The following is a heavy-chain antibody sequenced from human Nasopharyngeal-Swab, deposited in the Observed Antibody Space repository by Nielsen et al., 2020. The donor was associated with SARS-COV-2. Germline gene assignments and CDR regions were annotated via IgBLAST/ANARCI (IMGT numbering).Heavy chain of an antibody. CDR2: ISYDGSNK. Sequence: GGSLRLSCAASGFTFSSYAMHWVRQAPGKGLEWVAVISYDGSNKYYADSVKGRFTISRDNSKNTLYLQMNSLRADDTAVYYCARELIESFDYWGQGTLVTVSS. J-gene: IGHJ4*02. V-gene: IGHV3-30*04. D-gene: IGHD2-8*01. CDR1: GFTFSSYA. CDR3: ARELIESFDY.